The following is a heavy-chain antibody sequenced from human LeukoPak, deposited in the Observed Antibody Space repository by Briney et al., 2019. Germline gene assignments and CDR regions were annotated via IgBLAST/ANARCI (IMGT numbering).Heavy chain of an antibody. J-gene: IGHJ4*02. D-gene: IGHD3-10*01. CDR1: GGSISSYY. Sequence: SETLSLTCTVSGGSISSYYWSWIRQPPGKGLEWIGYIYYSGSTNYNPSLKSRVNISVDTSKNQFSLKLSCVTGADTAVYYCARDGLYGSGLDYWGQGTLVTVSS. CDR2: IYYSGST. V-gene: IGHV4-59*01. CDR3: ARDGLYGSGLDY.